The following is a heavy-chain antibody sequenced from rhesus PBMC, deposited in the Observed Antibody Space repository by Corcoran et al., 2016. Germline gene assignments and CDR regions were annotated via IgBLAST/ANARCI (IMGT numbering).Heavy chain of an antibody. Sequence: QVQLQESGPGLVKPSETLSLTCTVSGGSISDDYYWSWIRQPPGKGLEWIGYIYGSGGGTNYNPSLKKRVSISIDPSKTQFSLMLSSVTAADTAVYYCARGDSSGWSPSFDYWGQGVLVTVSS. V-gene: IGHV4-106*01. D-gene: IGHD6S26*01. CDR1: GGSISDDYY. CDR3: ARGDSSGWSPSFDY. CDR2: IYGSGGGT. J-gene: IGHJ4*01.